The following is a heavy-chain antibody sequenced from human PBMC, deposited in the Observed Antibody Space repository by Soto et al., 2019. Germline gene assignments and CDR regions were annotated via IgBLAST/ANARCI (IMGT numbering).Heavy chain of an antibody. J-gene: IGHJ4*02. CDR3: AKGDSSIAARPDGY. V-gene: IGHV3-23*01. Sequence: LRLSCAASGFTFSSYAMSWVRQAPGKGLEWVSAISGSGGSTYYADSVKGRFTISRDNSKNTLYLQMNSLRAEDTAVYYCAKGDSSIAARPDGYWGQGTLVTVSS. D-gene: IGHD6-6*01. CDR2: ISGSGGST. CDR1: GFTFSSYA.